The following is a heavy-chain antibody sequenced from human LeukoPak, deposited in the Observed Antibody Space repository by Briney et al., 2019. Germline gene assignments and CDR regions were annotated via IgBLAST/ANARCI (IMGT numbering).Heavy chain of an antibody. J-gene: IGHJ4*02. CDR3: AKVDPMGAHRPFDY. Sequence: GGSLRLSCAASGFTFDDYAMHWVRQAPGKGLEWVSFIRYDGSNKYYADSVKGRFTISRDSSKNSLYLQMNSLRADDTAVYYCAKVDPMGAHRPFDYWGQGTLVTVSS. V-gene: IGHV3-30*02. D-gene: IGHD1-26*01. CDR1: GFTFDDYA. CDR2: IRYDGSNK.